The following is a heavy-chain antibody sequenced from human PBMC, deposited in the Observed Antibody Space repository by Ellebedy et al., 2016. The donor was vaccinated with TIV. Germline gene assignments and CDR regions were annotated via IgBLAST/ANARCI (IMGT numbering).Heavy chain of an antibody. J-gene: IGHJ5*02. V-gene: IGHV4-30-4*01. CDR3: ARKIGESWFDP. Sequence: MPSETLSLTCTVSGGSISSGYHYWSWIRQPPGKGLEWIGYIYYSGSTYHNPSLKSRVTISVDTSKNQFPLQLSSVTAADTAGYHCARKIGESWFDPWGQGTLVTVSS. D-gene: IGHD3-16*01. CDR2: IYYSGST. CDR1: GGSISSGYHY.